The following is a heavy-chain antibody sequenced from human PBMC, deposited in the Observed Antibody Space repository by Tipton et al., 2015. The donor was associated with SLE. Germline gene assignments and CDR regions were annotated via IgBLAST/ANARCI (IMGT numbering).Heavy chain of an antibody. CDR2: IYYSGST. CDR3: ARIPIVGASRYFDY. J-gene: IGHJ4*02. D-gene: IGHD1-26*01. Sequence: LRLSCAVYGGSFSGYYWSWIRQPPGKGLEWIGYIYYSGSTNYNPSLKSRVTISVDTSKNQFSLKLSSVTAADTAVYYCARIPIVGASRYFDYWGQGTLVTVSS. CDR1: GGSFSGYY. V-gene: IGHV4-59*12.